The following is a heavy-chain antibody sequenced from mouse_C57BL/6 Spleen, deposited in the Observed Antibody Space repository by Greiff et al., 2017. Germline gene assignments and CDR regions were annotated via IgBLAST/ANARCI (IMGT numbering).Heavy chain of an antibody. J-gene: IGHJ3*01. D-gene: IGHD1-1*01. V-gene: IGHV1-61*01. CDR2: IYSSDSET. CDR3: ASRAPNYYGSKAWFAY. Sequence: VKQRPGQGLEWIGNIYSSDSETHYNQKFKDKATLTVDKSSSTAYMQLSSLTSEDSAVYYCASRAPNYYGSKAWFAYWGQGTLVTVSA.